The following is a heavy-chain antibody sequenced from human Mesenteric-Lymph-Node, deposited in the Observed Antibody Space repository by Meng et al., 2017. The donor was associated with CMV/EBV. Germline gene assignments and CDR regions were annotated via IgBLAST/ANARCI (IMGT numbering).Heavy chain of an antibody. CDR1: GFTFSSYA. J-gene: IGHJ4*02. D-gene: IGHD6-13*01. Sequence: GESLMISCAASGFTFSSYAMHWVRQAPGKGLEWVAVITYDGSNKYYADSVKGRFTISRNNAKNSLYLQMNSLRVEDTAVYYCARARYIAAAPDYWGQGTLVTVSS. CDR2: ITYDGSNK. V-gene: IGHV3-30-3*01. CDR3: ARARYIAAAPDY.